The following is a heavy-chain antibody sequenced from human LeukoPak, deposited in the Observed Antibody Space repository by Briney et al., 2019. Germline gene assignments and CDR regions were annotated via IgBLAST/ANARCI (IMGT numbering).Heavy chain of an antibody. CDR3: AREDPDAFDI. J-gene: IGHJ3*02. CDR2: IYYSGST. V-gene: IGHV4-59*01. CDR1: GGSISSYY. Sequence: SETLSLTCTVSGGSISSYYWSWIRQPPGKGLEWIGYIYYSGSTNYNPSLKSRVTISVDTSKIQFSLKLSSVTAADTAVYYCAREDPDAFDIWGQGTMVTVSS.